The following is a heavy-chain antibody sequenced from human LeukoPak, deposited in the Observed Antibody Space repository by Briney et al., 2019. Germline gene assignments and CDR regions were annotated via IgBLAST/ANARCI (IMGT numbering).Heavy chain of an antibody. CDR3: ARDLPIFAALYSSSGMDV. V-gene: IGHV1-18*01. CDR2: ISAYNGNT. Sequence: GASVNVSCKSSVYTFTSYGISWVRRAPGQGLAWMGWISAYNGNTHYAQKLQGRVTLTTDTSTSTAYTELRSVRSDATAVYYCARDLPIFAALYSSSGMDVWGHGTTVTVSS. J-gene: IGHJ6*02. CDR1: VYTFTSYG. D-gene: IGHD3-3*01.